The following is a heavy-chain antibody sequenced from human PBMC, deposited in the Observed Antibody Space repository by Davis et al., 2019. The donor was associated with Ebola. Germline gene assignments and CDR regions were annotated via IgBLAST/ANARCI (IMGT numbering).Heavy chain of an antibody. CDR3: ARHNYYDSSGYYRWGTFDI. D-gene: IGHD3-22*01. CDR2: INHSGST. J-gene: IGHJ3*02. CDR1: GGSFSGYY. Sequence: SETLSLTCAVYGGSFSGYYWSWIRQPPGKGLEWIGEINHSGSTNYNPSLKSRVTISVDTSKNQFSLKLSSVTAADTAVYYCARHNYYDSSGYYRWGTFDIWGQGTMVTVSS. V-gene: IGHV4-34*01.